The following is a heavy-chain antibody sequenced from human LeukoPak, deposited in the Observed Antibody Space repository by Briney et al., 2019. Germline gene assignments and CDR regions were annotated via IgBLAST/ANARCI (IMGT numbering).Heavy chain of an antibody. CDR1: GYTFSSYD. J-gene: IGHJ3*02. CDR3: ARQRGGQYEDGFDI. Sequence: ASVKVSCKASGYTFSSYDINWVRQATGQGLEWMGIINPSGGTTIYAQRFQGRVTMTRDTSTSTVYMELGSLRYEDTAVYYCARQRGGQYEDGFDIWGQRTMVTVSS. D-gene: IGHD2-8*01. V-gene: IGHV1-46*01. CDR2: INPSGGTT.